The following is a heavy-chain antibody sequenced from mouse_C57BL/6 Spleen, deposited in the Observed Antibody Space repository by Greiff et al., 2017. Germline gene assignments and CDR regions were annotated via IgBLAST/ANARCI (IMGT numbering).Heavy chain of an antibody. J-gene: IGHJ3*01. CDR1: GYSITSGYY. V-gene: IGHV3-6*01. Sequence: ESGPGLVKPSQSLSLTCSVTGYSITSGYYWNWIRQFPGNKLEWMGYISYDGSNNYNPSLKNRIAITRDKSKNQFFLKLNSVTTEDTATYYCARGRTGTFSYWGQGALVTVSA. CDR3: ARGRTGTFSY. CDR2: ISYDGSN. D-gene: IGHD4-1*01.